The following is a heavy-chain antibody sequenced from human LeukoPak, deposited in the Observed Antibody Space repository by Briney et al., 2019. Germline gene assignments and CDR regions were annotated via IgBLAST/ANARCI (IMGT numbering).Heavy chain of an antibody. V-gene: IGHV6-1*01. CDR2: TYYRSKWFN. Sequence: SQTLSLTCAISGGSVSSNRAVWNWVRQSPSRGLEWLGRTYYRSKWFNDSADSVKSRITINPDTSKNQFSLQLNSVTPDDTAVYYCAREGDYCTGVTCYDYFDYWGQGTMVTVSS. CDR1: GGSVSSNRAV. D-gene: IGHD2-8*02. CDR3: AREGDYCTGVTCYDYFDY. J-gene: IGHJ4*02.